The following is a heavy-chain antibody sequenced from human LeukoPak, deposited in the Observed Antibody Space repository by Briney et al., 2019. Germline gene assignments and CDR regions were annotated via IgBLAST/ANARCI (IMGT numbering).Heavy chain of an antibody. CDR2: ISGSGGST. CDR3: AKDWDYYGSGSYSDY. J-gene: IGHJ4*02. V-gene: IGHV3-23*01. CDR1: GFTFSSYA. D-gene: IGHD3-10*01. Sequence: GGSLRLSCAASGFTFSSYAMRWVRQAPGKGLEWVSSISGSGGSTYYADSVKGRFTISRDNSKNTLYLQMNSLRAEDTAVYNCAKDWDYYGSGSYSDYWGQGTLVTVSS.